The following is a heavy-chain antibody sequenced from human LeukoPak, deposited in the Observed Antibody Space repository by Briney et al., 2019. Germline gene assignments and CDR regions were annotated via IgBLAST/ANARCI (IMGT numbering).Heavy chain of an antibody. J-gene: IGHJ4*02. D-gene: IGHD4-11*01. Sequence: PGSSLRLSCVASGFTFSDYAMNWVRQAPGKGLEWVSTFKTKYNQVYYAESVRGRFTISTDNSKSTVYLQMNSLRAEDTALYYCARSVPDYTRFDYWGQGALVTVSS. V-gene: IGHV3-23*05. CDR1: GFTFSDYA. CDR2: FKTKYNQV. CDR3: ARSVPDYTRFDY.